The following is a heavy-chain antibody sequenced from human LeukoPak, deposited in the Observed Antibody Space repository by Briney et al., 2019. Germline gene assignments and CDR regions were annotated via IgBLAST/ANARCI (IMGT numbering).Heavy chain of an antibody. CDR1: GYTFTGYD. J-gene: IGHJ3*02. Sequence: ASVKVSCKASGYTFTGYDMHWVRQAHGQGLAWMGWINPNSGGTNYAQKFQGRVTMTRDTSISRAYMEVSRLRSDDTAVYYCAREREMATIGDAFDIWGQGTMVTVSS. D-gene: IGHD5-24*01. V-gene: IGHV1-2*02. CDR2: INPNSGGT. CDR3: AREREMATIGDAFDI.